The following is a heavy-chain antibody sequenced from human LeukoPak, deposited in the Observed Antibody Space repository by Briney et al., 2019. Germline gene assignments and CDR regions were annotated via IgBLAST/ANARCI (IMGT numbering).Heavy chain of an antibody. Sequence: SVKVSCKASGGTFSSYAISWVRQAPGQGLEWMRGIIPIFGTANYAQKFQGRVTITADESTSTAYMELSSLRSEDTAVYYCARAGYDYLNWFDPWGQGTLVTVSS. CDR1: GGTFSSYA. CDR3: ARAGYDYLNWFDP. V-gene: IGHV1-69*13. J-gene: IGHJ5*02. CDR2: IIPIFGTA. D-gene: IGHD5-12*01.